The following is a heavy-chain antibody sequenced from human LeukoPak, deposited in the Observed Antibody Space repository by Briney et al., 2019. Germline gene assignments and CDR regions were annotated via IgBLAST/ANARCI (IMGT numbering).Heavy chain of an antibody. CDR1: GFTFDDYA. Sequence: GRSLRLSCAASGFTFDDYAMHWVRQAPGKGLEWVSGISWNSGSIGYADSVKGRFTISRDNAKNSLYLQMNSLRAEDTALYYCAKADYYDSSGSFDYWGQGTLVTVSS. D-gene: IGHD3-22*01. CDR2: ISWNSGSI. V-gene: IGHV3-9*01. CDR3: AKADYYDSSGSFDY. J-gene: IGHJ4*02.